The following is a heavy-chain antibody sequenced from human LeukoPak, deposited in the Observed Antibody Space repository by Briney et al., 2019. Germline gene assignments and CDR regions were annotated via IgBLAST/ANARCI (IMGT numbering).Heavy chain of an antibody. D-gene: IGHD2-2*01. J-gene: IGHJ4*02. CDR1: GFTVSSNY. V-gene: IGHV3-66*02. Sequence: GGSLRLSCAASGFTVSSNYTSWVRQAPGKGLEWVSVIYSGGSTYYADSVKGRFTISRDNSKNTLYLQMNSLRAEDTAVYYCASAKSDCSSTSCPFDYWGQGTLVTVSS. CDR3: ASAKSDCSSTSCPFDY. CDR2: IYSGGST.